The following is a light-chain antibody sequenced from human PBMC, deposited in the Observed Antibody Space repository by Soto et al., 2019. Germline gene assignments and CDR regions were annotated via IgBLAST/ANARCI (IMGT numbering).Light chain of an antibody. CDR2: GAS. CDR3: QQYGDLPWT. Sequence: IVMTKSPATLSLSPGERATLSCRASQSVIGGYLAWYQQKPGQAPRLLIYGASSRATGIPDRFSGSGSGTDFTLTIDRLESEDFAVYFCQQYGDLPWTFCQGSKVDIK. J-gene: IGKJ1*01. CDR1: QSVIGGY. V-gene: IGKV3-20*01.